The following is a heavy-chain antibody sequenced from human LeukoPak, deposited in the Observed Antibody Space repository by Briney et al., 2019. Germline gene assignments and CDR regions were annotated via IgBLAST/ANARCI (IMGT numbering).Heavy chain of an antibody. CDR1: GFTFGNSW. V-gene: IGHV3-7*01. Sequence: GGSLRLSCAASGFTFGNSWVHWVRQAPGKGLEWVANIKQDGSEKYYVDSVKGRFTISRDNAKNSLYLQMNSLRAEDTAVYYCAREHGDYEYFQHWGQGTLVTVSS. CDR2: IKQDGSEK. CDR3: AREHGDYEYFQH. J-gene: IGHJ1*01. D-gene: IGHD4-17*01.